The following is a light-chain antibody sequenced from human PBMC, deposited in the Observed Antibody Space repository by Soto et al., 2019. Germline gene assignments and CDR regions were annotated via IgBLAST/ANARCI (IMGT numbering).Light chain of an antibody. J-gene: IGKJ5*01. CDR1: QSVSTTF. CDR2: GAS. V-gene: IGKV3-20*01. Sequence: EVVLTQSPDTLSLSPGERATLSCRASQSVSTTFFAWYQQKPGQAPRLLIYGASNRASGVPDRFSGSGSGADFTLTINRLEPEDFAVYYCQQFGSWVTFGQGTRLE. CDR3: QQFGSWVT.